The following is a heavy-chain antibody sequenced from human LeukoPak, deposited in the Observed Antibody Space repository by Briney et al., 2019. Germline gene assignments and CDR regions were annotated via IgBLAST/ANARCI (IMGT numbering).Heavy chain of an antibody. J-gene: IGHJ6*02. CDR3: HRGYCSSTSCYGDYGMDV. CDR1: GFTFSSYA. D-gene: IGHD2-2*01. CDR2: ISGSGGST. V-gene: IGHV3-23*01. Sequence: PGGSLRLSCAASGFTFSSYAMSWVRQAPGKGLEWVSAISGSGGSTYYADSVKGRFTISRDNSKNTLYLQMNSLRAEDTAVYYSHRGYCSSTSCYGDYGMDVWGQGTTVTVSS.